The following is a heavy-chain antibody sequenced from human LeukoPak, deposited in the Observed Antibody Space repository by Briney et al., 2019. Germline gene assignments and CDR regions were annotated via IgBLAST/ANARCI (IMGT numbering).Heavy chain of an antibody. Sequence: GGSLRLSCAAAGVTFSSYAMHLVRQAPGKGLEWVAVISYDGSNKYYADSVKGRFTISRDNSKNTLYLQMNSLRAEDTAVYYCARDHGPAGYVDYWGQGTLVTVSS. J-gene: IGHJ4*02. CDR2: ISYDGSNK. D-gene: IGHD2-15*01. CDR3: ARDHGPAGYVDY. CDR1: GVTFSSYA. V-gene: IGHV3-30-3*01.